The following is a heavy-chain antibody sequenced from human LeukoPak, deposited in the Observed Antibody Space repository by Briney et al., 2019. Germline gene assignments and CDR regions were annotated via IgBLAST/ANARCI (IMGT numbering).Heavy chain of an antibody. D-gene: IGHD1-7*01. Sequence: PGGSLRLSCAASGFTFSDYYMSWIRQAPGKGLEWVSYISSSGSTIYYADSVKGRFTISRDNAKNSLYLQMNSLRAEDTAVYYCASAIITGTTSWFDPWGQGTLVTVSS. CDR1: GFTFSDYY. J-gene: IGHJ5*02. CDR3: ASAIITGTTSWFDP. V-gene: IGHV3-11*01. CDR2: ISSSGSTI.